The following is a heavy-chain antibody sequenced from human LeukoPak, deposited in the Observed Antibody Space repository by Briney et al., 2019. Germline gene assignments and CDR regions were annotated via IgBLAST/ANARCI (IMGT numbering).Heavy chain of an antibody. CDR3: ARQAYSGSSSHVDY. CDR2: IYPDDSDA. Sequence: PGESLKISCKGSGYSFTTYWIGWVRQMPGKGLEWMGIIYPDDSDARYSPSFQGQVTISADKSISTAFLQRSSLKASDTAMYYCARQAYSGSSSHVDYWGQGTLVTVSS. D-gene: IGHD1-26*01. V-gene: IGHV5-51*01. J-gene: IGHJ4*02. CDR1: GYSFTTYW.